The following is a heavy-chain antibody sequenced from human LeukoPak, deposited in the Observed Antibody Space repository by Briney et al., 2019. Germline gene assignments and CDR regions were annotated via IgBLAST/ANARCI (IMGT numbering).Heavy chain of an antibody. CDR1: GFTVSSNY. CDR3: AKSVYSSSWFYFDY. V-gene: IGHV3-53*01. D-gene: IGHD6-13*01. Sequence: GGSLRLSCAASGFTVSSNYMSWVRQAPGKGLEWVSVIYSGGSTYYADSVKGRFTTSRDNSKNTLYLQMNSLRAEDTAVYYCAKSVYSSSWFYFDYWGQGTLVTVSS. CDR2: IYSGGST. J-gene: IGHJ4*02.